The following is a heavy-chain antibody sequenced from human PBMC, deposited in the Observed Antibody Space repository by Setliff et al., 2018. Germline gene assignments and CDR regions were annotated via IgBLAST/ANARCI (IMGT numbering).Heavy chain of an antibody. CDR2: IYTDSST. CDR3: ARGTYEVSAGDY. Sequence: LRLSCAASGFTVSSKYMSWVRQAPGKGLEWVSVIYTDSSTYYADSVKGRFTISRDNSRNTLYLQMNSLRAEDTAVYYCARGTYEVSAGDYWGQGTLVTVSS. V-gene: IGHV3-66*02. D-gene: IGHD3-3*01. J-gene: IGHJ4*02. CDR1: GFTVSSKY.